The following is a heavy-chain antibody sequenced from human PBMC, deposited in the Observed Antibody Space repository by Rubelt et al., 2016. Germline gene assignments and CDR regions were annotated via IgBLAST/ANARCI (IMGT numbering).Heavy chain of an antibody. CDR3: ARGGYSGNYYAYNDY. CDR1: GYTFTMYV. V-gene: IGHV1-3*01. D-gene: IGHD1-26*01. Sequence: GASVKVSCKASGYTFTMYVIHWVRQAPGQSLEWMALINAGLSYTKYSQEFQGRVIITRDTSASTAYMELSSLRPEDTALYYCARGGYSGNYYAYNDYWGQGTLVTVSS. CDR2: INAGLSYT. J-gene: IGHJ4*02.